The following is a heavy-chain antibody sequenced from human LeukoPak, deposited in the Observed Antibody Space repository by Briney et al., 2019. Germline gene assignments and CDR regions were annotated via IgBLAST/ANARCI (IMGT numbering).Heavy chain of an antibody. J-gene: IGHJ3*02. CDR3: ARRIAAAKDAFDI. CDR2: VNHSGST. V-gene: IGHV4-34*01. D-gene: IGHD6-13*01. Sequence: PSETLSRTCAVYDYGGSSVGYYWSWIRQPPGKGLEWIAEVNHSGSTNYNPSLKSRVTMSVDTSKKQFSLKLSSVTAADTAVYYCARRIAAAKDAFDIWGQGTMVTVSS. CDR1: DYGGSSVGYY.